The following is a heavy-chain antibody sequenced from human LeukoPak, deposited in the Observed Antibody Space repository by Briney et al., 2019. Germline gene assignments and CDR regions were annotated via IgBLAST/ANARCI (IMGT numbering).Heavy chain of an antibody. CDR2: VYYSGST. Sequence: SETLSLTCIVSGDSLSNDNYYWGWIRQPPGKGLEWIGSVYYSGSTYYNPSLKSRITMSVDTSKSQFSLNLSSVTAADTAVYYCARHVHHSSGFEYYFDYWGQGTLVTVSS. CDR1: GDSLSNDNYY. CDR3: ARHVHHSSGFEYYFDY. J-gene: IGHJ4*02. D-gene: IGHD3-22*01. V-gene: IGHV4-39*01.